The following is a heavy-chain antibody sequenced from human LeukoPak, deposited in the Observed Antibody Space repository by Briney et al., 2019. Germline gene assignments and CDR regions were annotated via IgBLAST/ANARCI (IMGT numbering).Heavy chain of an antibody. CDR2: IIPIFGTA. V-gene: IGHV1-69*05. J-gene: IGHJ4*02. CDR3: ARDRYYYDSSGYYYFDY. CDR1: GGTFSSYA. Sequence: GASVKVSCKASGGTFSSYAISWVRQAPGQGLEWMGRIIPIFGTANYAQKFRGRVTITTDKSTSTAYMELSSLRSEDTAVYYCARDRYYYDSSGYYYFDYWGQGTLVTVSS. D-gene: IGHD3-22*01.